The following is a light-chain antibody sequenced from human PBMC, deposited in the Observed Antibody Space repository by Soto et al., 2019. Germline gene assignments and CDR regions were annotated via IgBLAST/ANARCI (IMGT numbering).Light chain of an antibody. Sequence: EIVLTQSPGTLSLSPGERATLSCRASQSVSSSYLAWYQQKPGQAPRLLIYGASSRATGIPDRFSGSGSGTDFTLTISRLEPVDFAVYYCQQYGSSVTFGPGTKVDIK. CDR2: GAS. CDR1: QSVSSSY. V-gene: IGKV3-20*01. J-gene: IGKJ3*01. CDR3: QQYGSSVT.